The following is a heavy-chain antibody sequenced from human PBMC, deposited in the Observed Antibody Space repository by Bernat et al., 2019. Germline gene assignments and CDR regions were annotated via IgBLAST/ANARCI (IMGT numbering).Heavy chain of an antibody. V-gene: IGHV3-30*02. CDR1: GFPFSNYA. Sequence: QVQLVESGGGVVQPGGSLRLSCAASGFPFSNYAMHWVRQAPGKGLEWVAFIRYDGSDKYYADSVKGRFTLSRDNSKNTLYLQMNSLRDEDTAVYYCAREWNYDSSGYGLGDGMDVWGQGTTVTVSS. J-gene: IGHJ6*02. CDR2: IRYDGSDK. CDR3: AREWNYDSSGYGLGDGMDV. D-gene: IGHD3-22*01.